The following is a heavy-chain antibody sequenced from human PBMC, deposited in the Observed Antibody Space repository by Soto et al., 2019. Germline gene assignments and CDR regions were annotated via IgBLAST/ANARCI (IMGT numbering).Heavy chain of an antibody. CDR1: GGSINSSSYF. Sequence: LSLTCSVSGGSINSSSYFWGWVRQPPGKGLEWIGSIYYSGSTYYNPSLRSRVTISVDTSKNQFSLKLSSVTAADTAVFYCARHYSSGSRNWFDPWGLGTLVTVS. J-gene: IGHJ5*02. CDR3: ARHYSSGSRNWFDP. V-gene: IGHV4-39*01. D-gene: IGHD6-19*01. CDR2: IYYSGST.